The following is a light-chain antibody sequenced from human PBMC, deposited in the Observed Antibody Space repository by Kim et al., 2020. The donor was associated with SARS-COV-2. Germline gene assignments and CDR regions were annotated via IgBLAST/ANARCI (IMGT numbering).Light chain of an antibody. CDR1: HDITNY. CDR3: QQYDNLPLT. Sequence: DIQMTQSPSSLSASVGDRVTITCQASHDITNYLSWYQQKPGKAPNVLIYDASNLETGVPSRFSGSGSGTDFTFTISSLQPEDIASYYCQQYDNLPLTFRGGTKVDIK. CDR2: DAS. V-gene: IGKV1-33*01. J-gene: IGKJ4*01.